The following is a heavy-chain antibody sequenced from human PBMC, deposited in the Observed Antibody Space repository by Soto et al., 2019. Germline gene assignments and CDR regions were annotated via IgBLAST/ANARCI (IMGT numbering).Heavy chain of an antibody. D-gene: IGHD6-19*01. CDR3: AKVRGQWLVSGLFNY. CDR1: GFTFSSYA. CDR2: ISGSGGST. V-gene: IGHV3-23*01. Sequence: EVQLLESGGGLVRSGGSLRLSCAASGFTFSSYAMSWVRQAPGKGLEWVSAISGSGGSTYYADSVKGRFTISRDNSKNTLYLQMNSLRAEDTAVYYCAKVRGQWLVSGLFNYWGQGTLVTVSS. J-gene: IGHJ4*02.